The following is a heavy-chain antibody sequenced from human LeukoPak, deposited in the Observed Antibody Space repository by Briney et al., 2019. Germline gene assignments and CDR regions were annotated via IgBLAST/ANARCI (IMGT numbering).Heavy chain of an antibody. V-gene: IGHV4-59*01. D-gene: IGHD1-14*01. CDR2: IYYSGST. CDR1: RGSISTYH. CDR3: ARSFSARTFFDY. Sequence: SETLSLTCTVSRGSISTYHWSWIRQPPGKGLEWIGFIYYSGSTNYNPSLKSRVTMSVDTSKNQFSLKLSSVTAADTAVYYCARSFSARTFFDYWGQGTLVTVSS. J-gene: IGHJ4*02.